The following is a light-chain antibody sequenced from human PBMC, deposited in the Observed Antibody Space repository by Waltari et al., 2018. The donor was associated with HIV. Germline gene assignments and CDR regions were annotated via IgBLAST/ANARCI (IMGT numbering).Light chain of an antibody. CDR2: DVN. J-gene: IGLJ2*01. V-gene: IGLV2-23*02. Sequence: QSALTQPAPVSGSPGQSIPLSCPGTSSSVGGSYYVPWYHQHPGKAPKPMIYDVNTRPSGISIRFSGSKSGNTASLTISGLQAEDEADYYCCSYAGSSTLGFGGGTKLTVL. CDR3: CSYAGSSTLG. CDR1: SSSVGGSYY.